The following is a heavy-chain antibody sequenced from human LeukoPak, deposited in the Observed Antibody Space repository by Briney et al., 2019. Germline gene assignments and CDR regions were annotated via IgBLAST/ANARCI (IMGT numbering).Heavy chain of an antibody. V-gene: IGHV3-48*03. Sequence: PGGSLRLSCAASGFTFSSYEMNWVRQAPGKGLEWVSYISSSGVTKYYADSVKGRFTISRDNAKNSLYLQMNSLRAEDTAVYYCARSGWRSYYFDYWGQGIPVTVSS. CDR1: GFTFSSYE. CDR2: ISSSGVTK. J-gene: IGHJ4*02. D-gene: IGHD6-19*01. CDR3: ARSGWRSYYFDY.